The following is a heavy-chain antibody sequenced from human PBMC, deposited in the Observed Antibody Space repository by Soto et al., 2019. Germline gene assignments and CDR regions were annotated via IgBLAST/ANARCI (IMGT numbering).Heavy chain of an antibody. D-gene: IGHD4-17*01. V-gene: IGHV3-30-3*01. CDR2: ISYDGSNK. CDR1: GFTFSSYA. Sequence: QVQLVESGGGVVQPGRSLRLSCAASGFTFSSYAMHWVGQAPGKGLEWVAVISYDGSNKYYADSVKGRFTISRDNSKNTLYLQMNSLRAEDTAVYYCARDRTVTGYFDYWGQGTLVTVSS. J-gene: IGHJ4*02. CDR3: ARDRTVTGYFDY.